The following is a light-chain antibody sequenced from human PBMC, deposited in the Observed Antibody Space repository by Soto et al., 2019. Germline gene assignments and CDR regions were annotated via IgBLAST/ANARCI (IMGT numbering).Light chain of an antibody. CDR1: QSISVY. J-gene: IGKJ5*01. CDR3: QQRYDWPPIT. CDR2: DAS. Sequence: EIVLTQSPATLSLSPGERATLSCRASQSISVYLAWYQQKPGQAPRLLISDASIRAAGIPARFSGSGSGTDFTLTISSLEPEDFAVYYCQQRYDWPPITFGQGTRLEIK. V-gene: IGKV3-11*01.